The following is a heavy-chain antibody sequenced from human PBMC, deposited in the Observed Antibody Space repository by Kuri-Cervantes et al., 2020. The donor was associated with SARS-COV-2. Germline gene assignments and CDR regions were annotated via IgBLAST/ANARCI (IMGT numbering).Heavy chain of an antibody. CDR1: GYTFTSYD. Sequence: ASVKVSCKASGYTFTSYDINWVRQATGKGLEWMGWMNPNSGNTGYAQKFQGRVTITRNTTISTAYTELSSLRSEDTAVYYCAGGEGPYDADYWGQGTLVTVSS. CDR3: AGGEGPYDADY. J-gene: IGHJ4*02. CDR2: MNPNSGNT. D-gene: IGHD3-22*01. V-gene: IGHV1-8*03.